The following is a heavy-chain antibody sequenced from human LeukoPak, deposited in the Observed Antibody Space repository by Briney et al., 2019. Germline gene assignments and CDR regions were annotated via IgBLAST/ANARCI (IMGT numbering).Heavy chain of an antibody. CDR1: GFPFRDHY. CDR3: ARCVSGYDLGGRYHYMDV. Sequence: GGSLRLLCAASGFPFRDHYVSWVRQAPGKGLGWVSYISCSGSTIYYADSVKGRFTISRDNAKNSLYLQMNSLRADDTAVYYCARCVSGYDLGGRYHYMDVWGQGTTVTVSS. J-gene: IGHJ6*02. V-gene: IGHV3-11*01. D-gene: IGHD5-12*01. CDR2: ISCSGSTI.